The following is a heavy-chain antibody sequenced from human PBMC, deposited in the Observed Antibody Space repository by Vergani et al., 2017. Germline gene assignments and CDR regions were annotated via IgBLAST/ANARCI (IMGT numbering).Heavy chain of an antibody. CDR2: ISWNSGSI. CDR3: AKNAAAGYYYYYYMDV. Sequence: EVQLVESGGGLVQPGRSLRLSCAASGFTFDDYAMHWVRQAPGKGLEWVSGISWNSGSIGYADSVKGRFTISRDNAKNSLYLQMNSLRAEDTAVYYCAKNAAAGYYYYYYMDVWGKGTTVTVSS. CDR1: GFTFDDYA. D-gene: IGHD6-13*01. V-gene: IGHV3-9*01. J-gene: IGHJ6*03.